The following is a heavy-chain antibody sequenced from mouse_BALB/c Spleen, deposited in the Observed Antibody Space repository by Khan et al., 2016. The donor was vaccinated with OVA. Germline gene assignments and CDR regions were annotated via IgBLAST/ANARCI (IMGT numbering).Heavy chain of an antibody. CDR2: ISSGGTYT. V-gene: IGHV5-6*01. J-gene: IGHJ4*01. CDR3: ARLYAMDY. Sequence: EVELVESGGDLVKPGGSLKLSCAASGFTFSSYGMSWVRQTPDKRLEWVATISSGGTYTYYPDSVKGRFPISRDNAKNTLYLQMSSLKSEDTAMYYCARLYAMDYWGQGTSVTVSS. CDR1: GFTFSSYG.